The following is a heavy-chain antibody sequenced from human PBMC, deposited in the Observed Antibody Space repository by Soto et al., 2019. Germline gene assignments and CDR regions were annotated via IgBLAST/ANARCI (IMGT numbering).Heavy chain of an antibody. V-gene: IGHV4-30-2*01. CDR3: ARAGGLGAVAADY. J-gene: IGHJ4*02. Sequence: QLQLQESGSGLVKPSQNMSLTCAGSRGSISSGGYSWSWIRQPPGKGLEWIGYIYHSGSTYYNPSLKSRVTISVDRSKNQFSLKLSSVTAAYTAVYYCARAGGLGAVAADYWGQGTLVTVSS. CDR1: RGSISSGGYS. CDR2: IYHSGST. D-gene: IGHD6-19*01.